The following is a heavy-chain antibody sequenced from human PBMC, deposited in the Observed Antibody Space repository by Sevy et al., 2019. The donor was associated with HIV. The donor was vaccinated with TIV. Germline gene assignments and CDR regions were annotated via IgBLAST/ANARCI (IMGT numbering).Heavy chain of an antibody. CDR2: FDPEDGET. CDR1: GYTLTELS. J-gene: IGHJ4*02. D-gene: IGHD3-22*01. Sequence: ASVKVSCKVSGYTLTELSMHWVRQAPGKGLEWMGSFDPEDGETIYAQKFQGRVTMTDDTSKDIAYMELSSLRSEDTAVYYCATSRDYYERSGSNFDFWGQGTLVTVSS. V-gene: IGHV1-24*01. CDR3: ATSRDYYERSGSNFDF.